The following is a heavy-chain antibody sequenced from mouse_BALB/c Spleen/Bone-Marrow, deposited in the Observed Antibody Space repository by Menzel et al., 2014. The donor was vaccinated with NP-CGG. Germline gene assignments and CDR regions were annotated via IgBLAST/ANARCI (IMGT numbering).Heavy chain of an antibody. CDR1: GFTFSDYY. D-gene: IGHD2-4*01. V-gene: IGHV5-12*02. CDR3: ARTTIYYDYDGYGMDY. Sequence: EVKLVESGGGLVQPGGSLKLSCATSGFTFSDYYMYWVRQTPEKRLEWVAYISNGGGSTYYPDTVKGRFTISRDNAKNTPFLQMSRLKSEDTAMYYCARTTIYYDYDGYGMDYWGQGASVTVSS. CDR2: ISNGGGST. J-gene: IGHJ4*01.